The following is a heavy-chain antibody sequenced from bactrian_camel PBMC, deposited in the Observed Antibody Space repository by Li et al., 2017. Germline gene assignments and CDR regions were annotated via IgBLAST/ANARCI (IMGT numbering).Heavy chain of an antibody. CDR2: IDNAGAA. V-gene: IGHV3S53*01. CDR1: GATGSTYS. J-gene: IGHJ4*01. Sequence: VQLVESGGGTVQTGGSLRLSCAASGATGSTYSMSWFRQAPGMEREGVAAIDNAGAATYTYSVQGRFTISKDNAKNTLYLQMDSLKPEDTAMYYCAADRIAPWQYTYQGRQGTQVTVS. D-gene: IGHD2*01.